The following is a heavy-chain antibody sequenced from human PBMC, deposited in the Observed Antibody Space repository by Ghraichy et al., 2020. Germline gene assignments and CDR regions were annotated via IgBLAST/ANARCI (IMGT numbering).Heavy chain of an antibody. CDR2: INVDGGRYGGRT. J-gene: IGHJ4*02. CDR1: GFSFSSYA. D-gene: IGHD3-9*01. CDR3: ARANILTGYHPPFYFDS. V-gene: IGHV3-23*01. Sequence: GGSLRLSCAASGFSFSSYAMSWVRQAPGKGLEWVSAINVDGGRYGGRTYYADSVKGRFTISRDNSKNTLFLQMGSLRADDTAVYYCARANILTGYHPPFYFDSWGLGTLVTVSS.